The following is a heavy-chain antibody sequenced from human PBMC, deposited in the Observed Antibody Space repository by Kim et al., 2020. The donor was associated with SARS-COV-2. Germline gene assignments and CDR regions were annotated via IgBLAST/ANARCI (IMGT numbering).Heavy chain of an antibody. V-gene: IGHV3-33*05. CDR2: ISYDGSNK. CDR1: GFTFSSYG. D-gene: IGHD5-18*01. Sequence: GGSLRLSCAASGFTFSSYGMHWVRQAPGKGLEWVAVISYDGSNKYYADSVKGRFTISRDNSKNTLYLQMNSLRAEDTAVYYCARGQNLHIYSYGPLIVYGMDVWGQGTTVTVSS. J-gene: IGHJ6*02. CDR3: ARGQNLHIYSYGPLIVYGMDV.